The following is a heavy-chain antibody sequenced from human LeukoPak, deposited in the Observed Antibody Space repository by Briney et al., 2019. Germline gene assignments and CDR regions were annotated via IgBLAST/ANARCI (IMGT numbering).Heavy chain of an antibody. V-gene: IGHV4-39*01. Sequence: PSETLSLTCTVSGGSISSSSYYWGWIRQPPGKGLEWIGSIYYSGSTYYNPSLKSRVTISVDTSKNQFSLKLSSVTAADTALYYCAASGSYYYFDYWGQGTLVTVSS. CDR1: GGSISSSSYY. J-gene: IGHJ4*02. D-gene: IGHD1-26*01. CDR3: AASGSYYYFDY. CDR2: IYYSGST.